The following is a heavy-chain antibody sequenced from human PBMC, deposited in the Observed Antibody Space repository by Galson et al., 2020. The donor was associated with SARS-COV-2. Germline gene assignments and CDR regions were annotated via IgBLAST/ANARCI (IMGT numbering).Heavy chain of an antibody. CDR2: IYYSGST. J-gene: IGHJ4*02. CDR3: ARDLSVTTGYSFDY. V-gene: IGHV4-59*11. D-gene: IGHD4-17*01. CDR1: GGSISSHY. Sequence: SETLSLTCTVSGGSISSHYWSWIRQPPGKGLEWIGYIYYSGSTNYNPSLKSRVTISVDTSKNQFSLKLSSVTAADTAVYYCARDLSVTTGYSFDYWGQGTLVTVSS.